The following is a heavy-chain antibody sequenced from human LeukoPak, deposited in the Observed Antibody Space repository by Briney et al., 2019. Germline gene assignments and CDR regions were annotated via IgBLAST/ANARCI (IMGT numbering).Heavy chain of an antibody. J-gene: IGHJ4*02. CDR2: IYPGDSDT. CDR1: GYNFTSYW. CDR3: ARHPYCSSTSCHRTFDY. Sequence: GESLQISCKGSGYNFTSYWIGWVRQLPGKGLEWMGIIYPGDSDTRYSPSFQGQVTISADKSISTAYLQWSSLKASDTAMYYCARHPYCSSTSCHRTFDYWGQGTLVTVSS. D-gene: IGHD2-2*01. V-gene: IGHV5-51*01.